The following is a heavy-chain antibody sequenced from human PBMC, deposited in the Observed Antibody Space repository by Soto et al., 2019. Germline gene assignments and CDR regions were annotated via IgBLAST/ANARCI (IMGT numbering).Heavy chain of an antibody. CDR1: GYTFTSYG. CDR2: NNGYTGNT. J-gene: IGHJ6*02. V-gene: IGHV1-18*01. Sequence: QVQLVQSGAEVKKPGASVKVSCKASGYTFTSYGLSWVRQSPGQGIEWMGWNNGYTGNTNYDQKFQGRVTMTTDTSTNTAYMDLWTLISDDTAVYYCARSSVTGEGGIDVWGQGTTVTVSS. D-gene: IGHD3-10*01. CDR3: ARSSVTGEGGIDV.